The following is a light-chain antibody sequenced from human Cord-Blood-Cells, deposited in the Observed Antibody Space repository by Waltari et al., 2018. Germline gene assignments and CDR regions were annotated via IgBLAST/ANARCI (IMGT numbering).Light chain of an antibody. CDR3: QQYKSYCT. CDR1: QSISSW. J-gene: IGKJ1*01. Sequence: DIQMTQSPSTLSASVGDRVTITCRASQSISSWLASYQQKPGKAPKLRIYQESSLESGVPSRFSGSGSGTEFTLTISSLQPDDFATYYCQQYKSYCTFGQGSKVEIK. V-gene: IGKV1-5*03. CDR2: QES.